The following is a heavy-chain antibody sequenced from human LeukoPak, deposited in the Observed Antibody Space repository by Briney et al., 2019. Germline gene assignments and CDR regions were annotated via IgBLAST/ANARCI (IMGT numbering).Heavy chain of an antibody. J-gene: IGHJ3*01. CDR2: ITHSGST. CDR3: VRDYTS. D-gene: IGHD4-11*01. CDR1: GGSFSGYY. Sequence: SETLSLTCAVYGGSFSGYYWSWIRQPPGKGLEWIGEITHSGSTNYSSSLKSRVTISVDTSKNQFSLKLNSVTAADTAVYYCVRDYTSWGQGTMVTVSS. V-gene: IGHV4-34*01.